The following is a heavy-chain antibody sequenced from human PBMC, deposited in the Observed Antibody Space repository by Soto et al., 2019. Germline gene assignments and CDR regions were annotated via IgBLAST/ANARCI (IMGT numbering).Heavy chain of an antibody. D-gene: IGHD6-13*01. CDR1: GGSFSGYY. V-gene: IGHV4-34*01. J-gene: IGHJ6*03. CDR3: ARLVRYSSRWSAPLNYYMDV. Sequence: SETLSLTCAVSGGSFSGYYWSWIRQPPGKGLEWIGEINHSGSTNYNPSLKSRVTISVDTSKNQFSLKLSSVTAADTAVYYCARLVRYSSRWSAPLNYYMDVWGKGXTVTVPS. CDR2: INHSGST.